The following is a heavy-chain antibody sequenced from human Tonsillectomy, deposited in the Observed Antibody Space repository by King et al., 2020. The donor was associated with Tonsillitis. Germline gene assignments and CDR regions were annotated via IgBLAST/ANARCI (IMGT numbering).Heavy chain of an antibody. V-gene: IGHV4-34*01. Sequence: VQLQQWGAGLLKPSETLSLTCAVYGGSFSGYYWSWIRQPPGKGLEWIGEINHSGSTNYNPSLKSRVTISVDTSKNQFSLKLSSVTAADTAVYYCARELAIADAFDIWGQGTMVTVSS. CDR3: ARELAIADAFDI. CDR1: GGSFSGYY. J-gene: IGHJ3*02. CDR2: INHSGST. D-gene: IGHD1-7*01.